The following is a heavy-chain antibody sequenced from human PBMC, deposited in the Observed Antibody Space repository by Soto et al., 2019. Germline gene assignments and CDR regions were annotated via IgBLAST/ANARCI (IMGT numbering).Heavy chain of an antibody. J-gene: IGHJ6*02. V-gene: IGHV1-18*01. Sequence: QVQLVQSGAEVKKPGASVKVSCKASGYTFTSYGISWVRQSPGQGLEWLGWISAYNGNTNYAQNLQGRVTMTTDTYTSTAYMELRSLRSDDTSVYYCARDLGSYDSSGYYFSYYYGMDVWGQGTTVTVSS. CDR1: GYTFTSYG. D-gene: IGHD3-22*01. CDR2: ISAYNGNT. CDR3: ARDLGSYDSSGYYFSYYYGMDV.